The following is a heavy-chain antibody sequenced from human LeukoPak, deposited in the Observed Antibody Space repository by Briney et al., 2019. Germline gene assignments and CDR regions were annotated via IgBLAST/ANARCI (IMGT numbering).Heavy chain of an antibody. D-gene: IGHD1-1*01. Sequence: SETLSLTCAVYGGSFSGYYWSWIRQPPGKGLEWIGEINHSGSTNYNPSLKSRVTISVDTSKNQFSLKLSSVTAADTAVYYCARGRNNHSTTPFDYWGQGTLVTVSS. CDR1: GGSFSGYY. CDR3: ARGRNNHSTTPFDY. J-gene: IGHJ4*02. CDR2: INHSGST. V-gene: IGHV4-34*01.